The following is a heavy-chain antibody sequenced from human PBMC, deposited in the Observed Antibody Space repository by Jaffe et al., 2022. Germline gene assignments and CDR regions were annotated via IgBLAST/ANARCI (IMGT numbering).Heavy chain of an antibody. V-gene: IGHV3-48*03. Sequence: EVQLVESGGGFVQPGGSLRLSCAASGFIFKDFDMSWVRQAPGRGLEWISYISPSRSTISYADSVKGRFTVSRDNTKNLLDLEMNSLRVEDTAVYYCVRDIFHTGRFRRAFDSWGQGILVSV. J-gene: IGHJ4*02. CDR3: VRDIFHTGRFRRAFDS. CDR2: ISPSRSTI. CDR1: GFIFKDFD. D-gene: IGHD3-10*01.